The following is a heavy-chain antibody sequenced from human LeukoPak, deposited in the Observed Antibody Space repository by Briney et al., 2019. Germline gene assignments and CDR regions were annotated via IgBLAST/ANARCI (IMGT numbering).Heavy chain of an antibody. Sequence: GGSLRLSCAASGFTFNNYAMSWVRQAPTQGLEWVSTITGGGGSTYYADSVKDRFTVSRDNAKNSLYLQMNSLRAEDTAVYYCARVSLLALWYWGQGTVVTVSS. CDR2: ITGGGGST. CDR1: GFTFNNYA. D-gene: IGHD2-15*01. CDR3: ARVSLLALWY. J-gene: IGHJ4*02. V-gene: IGHV3-23*01.